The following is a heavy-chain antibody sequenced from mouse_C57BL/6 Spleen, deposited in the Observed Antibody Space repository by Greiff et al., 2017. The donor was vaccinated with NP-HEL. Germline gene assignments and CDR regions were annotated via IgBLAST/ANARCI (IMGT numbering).Heavy chain of an antibody. D-gene: IGHD2-2*01. CDR2: ISYDGSN. CDR1: GYSITSGYY. Sequence: EVQLQQSGPGLVKPSQSLSLTCSVTGYSITSGYYWNWIRQFPGNKLEWMGYISYDGSNNYNPSLKNLISITRDTSKNQFFLKLNAVTTEDPATYCCARGPYGYRYYFDYWGQGTTLTVSS. V-gene: IGHV3-6*01. J-gene: IGHJ2*01. CDR3: ARGPYGYRYYFDY.